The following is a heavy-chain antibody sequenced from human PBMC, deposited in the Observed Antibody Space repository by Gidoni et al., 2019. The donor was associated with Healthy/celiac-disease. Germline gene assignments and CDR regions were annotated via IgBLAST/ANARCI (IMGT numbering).Heavy chain of an antibody. CDR2: ISWDGGST. Sequence: EVQLVESGGVVVQPGGSLRLSCAASGFTFADYAMHWVRQAPGKGLEWVSLISWDGGSTYYADSVKGRFTISRDNSKNSLYLQMNSLRAEDTALYYCAKDLTFRSSGWYPDYWGQGTLVTVSS. J-gene: IGHJ4*02. CDR1: GFTFADYA. CDR3: AKDLTFRSSGWYPDY. D-gene: IGHD6-19*01. V-gene: IGHV3-43D*03.